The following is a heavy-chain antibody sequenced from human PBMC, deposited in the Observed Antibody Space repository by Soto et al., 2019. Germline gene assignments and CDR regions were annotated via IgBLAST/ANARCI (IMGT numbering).Heavy chain of an antibody. D-gene: IGHD5-18*01. V-gene: IGHV4-34*01. CDR1: GGSFSGYY. J-gene: IGHJ4*02. Sequence: SETLSLTCAVYGGSFSGYYWSWIRQPPGKGLEWIGEINHSGSTNYNPSLKSRVTISVDTSKNQFSLKVSSMTAADTAVYYCARVDTASDSWGQGTLVTVSS. CDR3: ARVDTASDS. CDR2: INHSGST.